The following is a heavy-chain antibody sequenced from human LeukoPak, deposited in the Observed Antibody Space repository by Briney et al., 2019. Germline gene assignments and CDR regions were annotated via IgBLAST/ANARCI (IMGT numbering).Heavy chain of an antibody. CDR3: AGGWVGNDYYYGMDV. D-gene: IGHD2-15*01. V-gene: IGHV1-2*02. J-gene: IGHJ6*02. Sequence: ASVKVSCKASGYTFTDYYMHWVRQAPGQGLEWMGWINPNSGGTDYAQKFQGRVTMTRDTSISTAYMELSRLRSDDTAVYYCAGGWVGNDYYYGMDVWGQGTTVTVSS. CDR2: INPNSGGT. CDR1: GYTFTDYY.